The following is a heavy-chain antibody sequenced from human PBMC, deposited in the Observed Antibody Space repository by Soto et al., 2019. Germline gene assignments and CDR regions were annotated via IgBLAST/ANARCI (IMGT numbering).Heavy chain of an antibody. CDR2: SYYSGST. D-gene: IGHD3-10*01. CDR1: GGSINNYY. Sequence: QVQLQESGPGLVKPSETLSLTCTVSGGSINNYYWSWIRQPPGKGLEWIGFSYYSGSTNYNPSLKLRVTVSVNTSKNMYSLKLSSVTAADTAVYYCARSRDIPYYYCSGRYSYYFDYWGQGTLVTVSS. J-gene: IGHJ4*02. V-gene: IGHV4-59*01. CDR3: ARSRDIPYYYCSGRYSYYFDY.